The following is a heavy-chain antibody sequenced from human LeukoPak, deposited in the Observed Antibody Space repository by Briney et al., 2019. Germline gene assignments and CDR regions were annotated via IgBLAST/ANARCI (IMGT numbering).Heavy chain of an antibody. CDR1: GFTFSSYA. CDR2: ISGSGGST. V-gene: IGHV3-23*01. J-gene: IGHJ4*02. D-gene: IGHD5-18*01. CDR3: ARGRHDTAMDDEFDY. Sequence: PGGSLRLSCAASGFTFSSYAMSWVRQTPGKGLEWVSAISGSGGSTYYADSVKGRFTISRDNSKNTLYLQMNSLRAEDTAVYYCARGRHDTAMDDEFDYWGQGTLVTVSS.